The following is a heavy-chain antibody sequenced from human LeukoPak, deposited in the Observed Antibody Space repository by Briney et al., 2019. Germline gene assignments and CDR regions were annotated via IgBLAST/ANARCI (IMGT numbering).Heavy chain of an antibody. D-gene: IGHD1-1*01. CDR2: INHSGST. CDR1: GGSFSGYY. V-gene: IGHV4-34*01. CDR3: ARRAVKVRGGKVDY. J-gene: IGHJ4*02. Sequence: PSETLSLTCAVYGGSFSGYYWSWIRQPPGKGLEWIGEINHSGSTNYNPSLKSRVTISVDTSKNQFSLKLSSVTAADTAVYYCARRAVKVRGGKVDYWGQETLVTVSS.